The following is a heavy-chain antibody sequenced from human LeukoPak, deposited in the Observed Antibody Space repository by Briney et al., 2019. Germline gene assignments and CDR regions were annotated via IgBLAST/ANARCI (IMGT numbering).Heavy chain of an antibody. D-gene: IGHD3-9*01. CDR3: AKNYDILTGYWYYGMNV. J-gene: IGHJ6*02. V-gene: IGHV3-23*01. Sequence: GGSLRLSCAASGFTFNSYVMSWVRLAPGKGLEWVSVVSGSGGSTYYADSVRSRFTISRDNSKNTLFLQMNSLRAEDTAVYYCAKNYDILTGYWYYGMNVWGQGATVTVSS. CDR2: VSGSGGST. CDR1: GFTFNSYV.